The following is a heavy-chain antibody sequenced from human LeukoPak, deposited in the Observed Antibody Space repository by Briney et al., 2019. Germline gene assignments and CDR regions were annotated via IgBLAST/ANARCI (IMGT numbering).Heavy chain of an antibody. CDR2: INAGSGNT. CDR3: GRSGRTGGSSTSGYYYYGMEV. CDR1: GYTFTSYA. V-gene: IGHV1-3*01. J-gene: IGHJ6*04. D-gene: IGHD2-2*01. Sequence: EASVKVSCKASGYTFTSYAMHWVRQAPGQRLEWMGWINAGSGNTKYSQKFQGRVTITRDTSASTAYMELSSLRSEDTAVYYCGRSGRTGGSSTSGYYYYGMEVWAKGPRSPSPQ.